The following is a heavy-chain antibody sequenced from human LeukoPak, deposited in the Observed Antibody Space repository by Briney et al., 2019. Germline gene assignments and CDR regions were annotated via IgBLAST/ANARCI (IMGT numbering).Heavy chain of an antibody. J-gene: IGHJ6*03. CDR3: ARALRYFGSRYYYYYMDV. CDR2: IYYSGST. CDR1: GGSISSYY. D-gene: IGHD3-9*01. V-gene: IGHV4-59*01. Sequence: SETLSLTCTVPGGSISSYYWSWIRQPPGKGLEWIGYIYYSGSTNYNPSLKSRVTISVDTSKNQFSLKLSSVTAADTAVYYCARALRYFGSRYYYYYMDVWGKGTTVTVSS.